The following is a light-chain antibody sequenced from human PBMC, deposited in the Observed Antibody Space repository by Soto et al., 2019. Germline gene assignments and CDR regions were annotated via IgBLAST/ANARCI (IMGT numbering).Light chain of an antibody. CDR1: SSNIGSNT. CDR3: SAWDNSRNVYV. Sequence: QSVLTQPLSVSASPGQRVTISCSGGSSNIGSNTVAWYQHLPGTAPPRLIFTAGQRPSGVPGRFSGSKSGTSSSLAISGLPSEDEGYYYCSAWDNSRNVYVFGPGTKLTVL. CDR2: TAG. V-gene: IGLV1-44*01. J-gene: IGLJ1*01.